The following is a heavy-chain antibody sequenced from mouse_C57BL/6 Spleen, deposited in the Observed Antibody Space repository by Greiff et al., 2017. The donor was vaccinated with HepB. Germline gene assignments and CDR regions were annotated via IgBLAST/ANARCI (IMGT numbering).Heavy chain of an antibody. Sequence: EVQLQQSGPELVKPGASVKISCKASGYSFTGYYMNWVKQSPEKSLEWIGEINPSTGGTTYNQKFKAKATLTVDKSSSTAYMQLKSLTSEDSAVYYCARLSYYSTLDYWGQGTTLTVSS. V-gene: IGHV1-42*01. CDR1: GYSFTGYY. D-gene: IGHD2-5*01. J-gene: IGHJ2*01. CDR3: ARLSYYSTLDY. CDR2: INPSTGGT.